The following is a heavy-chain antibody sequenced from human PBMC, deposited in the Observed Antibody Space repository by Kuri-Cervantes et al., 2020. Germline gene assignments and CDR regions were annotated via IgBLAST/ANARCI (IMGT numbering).Heavy chain of an antibody. CDR1: GLTVSSNY. V-gene: IGHV3-66*01. CDR2: IYSGGST. J-gene: IGHJ6*02. Sequence: GGSLRLSCAASGLTVSSNYMSWVRQAPGKGLEWVSIIYSGGSTCYADSVKGRFTISRDNSKNTLYLQMNSLRAEDTAVYYCARESADDFWSGYYYYYGMDVWGQGTTVTVSS. D-gene: IGHD3-3*01. CDR3: ARESADDFWSGYYYYYGMDV.